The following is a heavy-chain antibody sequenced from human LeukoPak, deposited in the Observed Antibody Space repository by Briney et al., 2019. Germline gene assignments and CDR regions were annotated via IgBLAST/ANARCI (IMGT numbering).Heavy chain of an antibody. Sequence: PSEALSLTCTVSGGSISSSRDYWGWIRQPPGKGLEWIGSIYYSGSTYYNPSLKSRVTISVDTSKNQFSLKLSSVTAADTAVYYCARHVEIAVAGPIDYWGQGTLVTVSS. CDR1: GGSISSSRDY. V-gene: IGHV4-39*01. CDR3: ARHVEIAVAGPIDY. J-gene: IGHJ4*02. D-gene: IGHD6-19*01. CDR2: IYYSGST.